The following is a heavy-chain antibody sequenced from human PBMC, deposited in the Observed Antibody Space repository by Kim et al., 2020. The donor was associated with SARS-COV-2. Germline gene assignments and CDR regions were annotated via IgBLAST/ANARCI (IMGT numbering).Heavy chain of an antibody. Sequence: GGSLRLSCAASGFTFGDYAMHWVRQAPGKGLEWVSGISWNSGNIGYADSVKGRFTISRDNAKNSLYLQMNSLRAEDTALYYCAKDMFTIFGVVADYWGQGTLVTVSS. D-gene: IGHD3-3*01. CDR1: GFTFGDYA. V-gene: IGHV3-9*01. CDR2: ISWNSGNI. J-gene: IGHJ4*02. CDR3: AKDMFTIFGVVADY.